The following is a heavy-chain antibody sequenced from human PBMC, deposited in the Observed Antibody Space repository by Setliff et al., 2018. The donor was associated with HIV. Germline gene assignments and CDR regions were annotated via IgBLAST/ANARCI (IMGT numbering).Heavy chain of an antibody. CDR2: IIWNSGFT. Sequence: PGGSLRLSCAVSGFTSNDHGMHWVRQVPGKGLEWVAGIIWNSGFTGYADSVKGRFTISRDNAKNSLYLQMNSLRLEDTAAYYCAKDYFSGYDFRYFFDYWGQGALVTISS. V-gene: IGHV3-9*02. D-gene: IGHD5-12*01. CDR3: AKDYFSGYDFRYFFDY. J-gene: IGHJ4*02. CDR1: GFTSNDHG.